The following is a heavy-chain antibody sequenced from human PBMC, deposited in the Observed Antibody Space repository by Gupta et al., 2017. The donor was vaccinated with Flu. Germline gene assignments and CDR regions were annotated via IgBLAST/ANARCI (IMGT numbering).Heavy chain of an antibody. CDR1: GFTFSSYS. D-gene: IGHD4-17*01. V-gene: IGHV3-21*01. J-gene: IGHJ4*02. CDR3: ARERSGDLRYPDY. CDR2: ISSSSSYI. Sequence: EVQLVESGGGLVKPGGSLRLSCAASGFTFSSYSMNWVRQAPGKGLEWVSSISSSSSYIYYADSVKGRFTISRDNAKNSLYLQMNSLRAEDTAVYYCARERSGDLRYPDYWGQGTLVTVSS.